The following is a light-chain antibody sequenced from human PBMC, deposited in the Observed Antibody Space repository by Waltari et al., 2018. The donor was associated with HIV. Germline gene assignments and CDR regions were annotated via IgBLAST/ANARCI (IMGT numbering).Light chain of an antibody. J-gene: IGLJ3*02. CDR3: CSYSGGSTYWV. CDR2: EVN. V-gene: IGLV2-23*02. Sequence: QSALTQPASLSGSPGQSITISCTGTSRDVGHYNLVSWYQQHPGHAPKLIIYEVNKRPSGVSNRFSASKSGNTASLTIFGLQPEDGADYYCCSYSGGSTYWVFGGGTKLTVL. CDR1: SRDVGHYNL.